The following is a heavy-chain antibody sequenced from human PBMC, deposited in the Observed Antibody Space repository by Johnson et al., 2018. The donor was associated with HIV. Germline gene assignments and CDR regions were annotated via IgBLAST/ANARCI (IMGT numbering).Heavy chain of an antibody. CDR1: GFAFSGYA. Sequence: QVQLLESGGGVVQPGRSLRLSCAASGFAFSGYALHWVRQAPGKGLEWVAVISYDGSKKYYADSVKGRFTISRDNSKNTLYLQMNNLRAEDTAVYYCARDKWELLGAFDIWGQGTMVTVSS. CDR2: ISYDGSKK. J-gene: IGHJ3*02. D-gene: IGHD1-26*01. V-gene: IGHV3-30-3*01. CDR3: ARDKWELLGAFDI.